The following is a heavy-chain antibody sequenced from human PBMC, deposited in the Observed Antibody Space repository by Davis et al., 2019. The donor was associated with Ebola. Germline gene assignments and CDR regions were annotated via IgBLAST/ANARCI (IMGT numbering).Heavy chain of an antibody. Sequence: ESLKISCAASGFTFSSYWMSWVRQAPGKGLEWVANIKQDGSEKYYVDSVKGRFTISRDNAKNSLYLQMNSLRAEDTAVYYCAREGYDYIWGSYRYTVGSGMDVWGQGTTVTVSS. CDR1: GFTFSSYW. CDR2: IKQDGSEK. D-gene: IGHD3-16*02. CDR3: AREGYDYIWGSYRYTVGSGMDV. J-gene: IGHJ6*02. V-gene: IGHV3-7*01.